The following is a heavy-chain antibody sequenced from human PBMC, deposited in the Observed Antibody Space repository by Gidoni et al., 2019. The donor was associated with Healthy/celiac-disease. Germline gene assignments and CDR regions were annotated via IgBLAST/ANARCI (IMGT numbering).Heavy chain of an antibody. J-gene: IGHJ4*02. CDR1: GYTYTSYY. Sequence: QVQLVQSGAEVKKPGASVKVSCKASGYTYTSYYMHWVRQAPGQGLEWMGIINPSGGSTSYAQKFQGRVTMTRDTSTSTVYMELSSLRSEDTAVYYCARVGYDSSGSHTNFDYWGQGTLVTVSS. D-gene: IGHD3-22*01. CDR2: INPSGGST. CDR3: ARVGYDSSGSHTNFDY. V-gene: IGHV1-46*03.